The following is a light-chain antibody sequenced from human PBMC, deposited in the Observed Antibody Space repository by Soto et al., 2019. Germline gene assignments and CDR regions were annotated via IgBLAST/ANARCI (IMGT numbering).Light chain of an antibody. J-gene: IGLJ1*01. CDR1: SSDIGSYNY. Sequence: QSALTQPASVSGSPGQSIAISCTGTSSDIGSYNYVSWYQQHPGKAPKLMIHEVSKRPSGVSDRFSGSKSGNTASLTISGLQADDEADYYCSSHTTYSTRVFGTGTKVTVL. CDR3: SSHTTYSTRV. V-gene: IGLV2-14*01. CDR2: EVS.